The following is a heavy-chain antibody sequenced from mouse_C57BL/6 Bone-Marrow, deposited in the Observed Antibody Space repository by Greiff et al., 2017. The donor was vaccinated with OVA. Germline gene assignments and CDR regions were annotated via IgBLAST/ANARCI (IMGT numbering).Heavy chain of an antibody. CDR1: GYTFTDYY. J-gene: IGHJ4*01. CDR2: INPYNGGT. V-gene: IGHV1-19*01. D-gene: IGHD1-1*01. Sequence: EVKLQQSGPVLVKPGASVKMSCKASGYTFTDYYMNWVKQSHGKSLEWIGVINPYNGGTSYNQKFKGKATLTVDKSSSTAYMELNSLTSEDSAVYYCARTYYGSTYAMDYWGQGTSVTVSS. CDR3: ARTYYGSTYAMDY.